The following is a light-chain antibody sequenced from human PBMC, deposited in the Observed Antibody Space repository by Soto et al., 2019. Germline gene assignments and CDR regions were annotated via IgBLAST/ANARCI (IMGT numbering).Light chain of an antibody. CDR2: GVS. V-gene: IGKV3-15*01. CDR1: ESVNYY. CDR3: QQYKNWLALT. J-gene: IGKJ4*01. Sequence: LTPSPATLSLSPGESAILSCRASESVNYYLGWYQQKPGQAPRLLIYGVSTRATGIPARFSGSGSGTEFTLTISSLQSEDSAVYYCQQYKNWLALTFGGGTKVDIK.